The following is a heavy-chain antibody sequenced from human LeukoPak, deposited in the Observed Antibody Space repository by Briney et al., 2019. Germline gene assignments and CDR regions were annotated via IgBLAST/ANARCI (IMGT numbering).Heavy chain of an antibody. D-gene: IGHD2-15*01. Sequence: WASVKVSCKASGYTFTGYYMHWVRQAPGQVLAWMGWINPNSGGTNYAQKFQGRVTMTRDTSISTAYMELSRLRSDDTAVYYRAALGYCSGGSCYSNPSFGYWGQGTLVTVSS. CDR3: AALGYCSGGSCYSNPSFGY. J-gene: IGHJ4*02. CDR1: GYTFTGYY. CDR2: INPNSGGT. V-gene: IGHV1-2*02.